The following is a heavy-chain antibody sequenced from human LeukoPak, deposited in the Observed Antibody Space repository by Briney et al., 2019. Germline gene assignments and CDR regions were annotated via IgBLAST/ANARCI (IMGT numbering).Heavy chain of an antibody. CDR1: GGSITGYY. V-gene: IGHV4-34*01. Sequence: SETLSLTCAVYGGSITGYYWSWIRQTPGRGLEWVGEIHYTGGTSYNPSLKSGSTISTDTSKNQFSLRLSSVPAADTAVYYCARGNILTGYCFDFWGQGALVTVSS. CDR2: IHYTGGT. D-gene: IGHD3-9*01. CDR3: ARGNILTGYCFDF. J-gene: IGHJ4*02.